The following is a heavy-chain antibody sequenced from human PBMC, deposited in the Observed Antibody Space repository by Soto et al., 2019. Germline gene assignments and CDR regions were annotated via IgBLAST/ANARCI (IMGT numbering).Heavy chain of an antibody. CDR1: GYSFPSQW. J-gene: IGHJ6*02. Sequence: GESLKISCKGSGYSFPSQWIGWVRQMPGKGLEWMGNIYPADSDTRYSPSFQGQVTISADKSIRTAYLQWSSLRSEDTAVYYCARTLTMVRGVPYYYYGMDVWGQGTTVTVSS. D-gene: IGHD3-10*01. CDR3: ARTLTMVRGVPYYYYGMDV. V-gene: IGHV5-51*01. CDR2: IYPADSDT.